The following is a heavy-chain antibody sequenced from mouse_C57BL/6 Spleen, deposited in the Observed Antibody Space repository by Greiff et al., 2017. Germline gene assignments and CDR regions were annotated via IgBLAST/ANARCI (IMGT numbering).Heavy chain of an antibody. CDR2: IDPGDGDT. CDR3: AREVNYYGSSPFDY. D-gene: IGHD1-1*01. Sequence: VQLQQSGPELVKPGASVKISCKASGYAFSSSWMNWVKQRPGKGLEWIGRIDPGDGDTNYNGKFKGKATLTADKSSSTAYMQLSSLTSEDSAVYFCAREVNYYGSSPFDYWGQGTTLTVSS. J-gene: IGHJ2*01. V-gene: IGHV1-82*01. CDR1: GYAFSSSW.